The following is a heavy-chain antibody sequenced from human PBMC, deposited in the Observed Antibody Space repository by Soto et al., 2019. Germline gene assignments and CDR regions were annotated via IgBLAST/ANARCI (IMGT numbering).Heavy chain of an antibody. CDR2: ISGSGGST. V-gene: IGHV3-23*01. Sequence: PGGSLRLSCAASGFTFSSYAMSWVRQAPGKGLEWVSAISGSGGSTYYADSVKGRFTISRDNSKNTLYLQMNSLRAEDTDVYYCAKDILRYYDSSGYLGYWGQXSLVTVSS. CDR3: AKDILRYYDSSGYLGY. D-gene: IGHD3-22*01. CDR1: GFTFSSYA. J-gene: IGHJ4*02.